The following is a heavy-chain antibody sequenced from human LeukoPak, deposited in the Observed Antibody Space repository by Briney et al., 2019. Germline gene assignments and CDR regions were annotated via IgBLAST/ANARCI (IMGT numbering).Heavy chain of an antibody. Sequence: PGGSLRLSCAAFGFTFSSYAMSWVRQAPGKGLEWVSAISGSGGSTYYADSVKGRFTISRDNAKTSLYLQMNSLRAEDTAVYYCARSLWPEDYWGQGTLVTVSS. CDR2: ISGSGGST. CDR1: GFTFSSYA. D-gene: IGHD5-18*01. CDR3: ARSLWPEDY. V-gene: IGHV3-23*01. J-gene: IGHJ4*02.